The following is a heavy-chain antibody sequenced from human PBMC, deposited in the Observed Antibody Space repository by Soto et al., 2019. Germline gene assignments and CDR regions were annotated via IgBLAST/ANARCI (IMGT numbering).Heavy chain of an antibody. CDR2: ISGSGGSK. J-gene: IGHJ4*02. CDR3: AKDLYLFDY. V-gene: IGHV3-23*01. CDR1: GFTSSTYA. Sequence: EVQLLESGGGLVQPGGSLRLSCAASGFTSSTYAMSWVRQAPGKGLEWVSGISGSGGSKYYADSVKGRFTISRDNSKNTLDLQMNSLRAEDTAVYYCAKDLYLFDYWGQGTLVTVSS.